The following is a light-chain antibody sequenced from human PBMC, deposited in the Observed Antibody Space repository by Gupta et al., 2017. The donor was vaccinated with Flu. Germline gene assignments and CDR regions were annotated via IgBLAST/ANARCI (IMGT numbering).Light chain of an antibody. CDR3: KQGKGWPYT. CDR1: QRRVLTKGKSN. Sequence: VPLGKAASISSRSSQRRVLTKGKSNLAWYQQRPGQSPRRLIYMTSTRDSGVPDRFSGSGSGTDFTLTISRVEAEDVGVYYCKQGKGWPYTFGQGTKLEI. J-gene: IGKJ2*01. V-gene: IGKV2-30*02. CDR2: MTS.